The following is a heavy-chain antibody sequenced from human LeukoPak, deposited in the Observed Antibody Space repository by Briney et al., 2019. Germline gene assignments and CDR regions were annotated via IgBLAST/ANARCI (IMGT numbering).Heavy chain of an antibody. CDR2: ISSSSSTI. D-gene: IGHD4-17*01. Sequence: GGSLRLSCAASGFTFSSYSMNWVRQAPGKGLEWVSYISSSSSTIYYADSVKGRFTISRDNAKNSLYLQMNSLRAEDTAVYYCARRAYYGDYGFDYWGQGTLVTVSS. CDR3: ARRAYYGDYGFDY. V-gene: IGHV3-48*04. J-gene: IGHJ4*02. CDR1: GFTFSSYS.